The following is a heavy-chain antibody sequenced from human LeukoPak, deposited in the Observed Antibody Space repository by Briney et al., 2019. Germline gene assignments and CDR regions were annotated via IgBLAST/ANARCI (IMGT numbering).Heavy chain of an antibody. D-gene: IGHD4-11*01. CDR3: ARTTTTFDD. CDR1: GGSINSYY. Sequence: PSETLSLTCTVSGGSINSYYWSWIRHPPGKGLEWIGYVSDTGSTNYNPSLKSRVTISVDTSKNQFYLKLTSVTAADTAVCYCARTTTTFDDWGHGTLVTVSS. J-gene: IGHJ4*01. CDR2: VSDTGST. V-gene: IGHV4-59*01.